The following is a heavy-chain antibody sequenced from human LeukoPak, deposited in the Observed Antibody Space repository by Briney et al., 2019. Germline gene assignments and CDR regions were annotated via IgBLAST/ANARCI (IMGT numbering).Heavy chain of an antibody. J-gene: IGHJ4*02. V-gene: IGHV3-7*01. Sequence: GGSLRLSCAASGFTVSSNYMSWVRQGPGKGLEWVANVKQDGSEISYVDSVEGRFTISRDNAKNSLYLQMNSLRADDTAVYYCARGGNWVDYWGQGTLVTVSS. CDR1: GFTVSSNY. CDR2: VKQDGSEI. D-gene: IGHD7-27*01. CDR3: ARGGNWVDY.